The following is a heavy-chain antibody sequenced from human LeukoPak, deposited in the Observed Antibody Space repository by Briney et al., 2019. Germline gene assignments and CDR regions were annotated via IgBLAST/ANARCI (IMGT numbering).Heavy chain of an antibody. V-gene: IGHV1-18*01. CDR1: GYTFTSYG. D-gene: IGHD4-17*01. Sequence: ASVKVSCKASGYTFTSYGISWVRQAPGQGLEWMGWIGVYNGETNYAQKFRGRVTMTTDTSTSTAYMELRSLTSDDTAVYYCTRDPDGAHDFDYWGQGTLVTVSS. CDR2: IGVYNGET. CDR3: TRDPDGAHDFDY. J-gene: IGHJ4*02.